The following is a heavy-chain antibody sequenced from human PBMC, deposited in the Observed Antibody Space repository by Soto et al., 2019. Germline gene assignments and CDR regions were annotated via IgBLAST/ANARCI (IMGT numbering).Heavy chain of an antibody. CDR1: EYTFTSYD. CDR2: MNPNSGNT. V-gene: IGHV1-8*01. J-gene: IGHJ4*02. Sequence: QVQLVQSGAEVKKPGASVKVSCKASEYTFTSYDINWVRQATGQGLEWMGWMNPNSGNTAYAQKFQGRVTMTRNTSISTAYMELSILRSEDTAVYYCAREWGYSYGFGYWGQGILVTVSS. D-gene: IGHD5-18*01. CDR3: AREWGYSYGFGY.